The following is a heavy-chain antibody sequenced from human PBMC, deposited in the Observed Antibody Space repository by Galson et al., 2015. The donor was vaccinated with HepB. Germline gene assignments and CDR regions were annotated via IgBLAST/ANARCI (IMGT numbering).Heavy chain of an antibody. CDR3: ARAFYYDSSGYYYPLDH. CDR2: IYPGDSDT. J-gene: IGHJ4*02. D-gene: IGHD3-22*01. V-gene: IGHV5-51*01. Sequence: QSGAEVKKPGESLKISCKGSGYSFTNYWIGWVRQMPGKGLEWMGIIYPGDSDTRYSPSFQGQVTISADKSISTAYLQWSTLKASDTAMYYCARAFYYDSSGYYYPLDHWGQGTLVTVSS. CDR1: GYSFTNYW.